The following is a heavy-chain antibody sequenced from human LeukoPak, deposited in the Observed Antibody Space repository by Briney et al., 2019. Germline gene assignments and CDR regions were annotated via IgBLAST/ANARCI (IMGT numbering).Heavy chain of an antibody. D-gene: IGHD3-9*01. Sequence: SETLSLTCSVSGTSLRRSDYYWGWIRQSPGEGLEWLGSFFPRGTEYYNPSLKSRVIISVDTSKNQFSLRLRSVTAADTAVYYRARHDGTGYYNPFDYWGRGALVIVSS. CDR2: FFPRGTE. V-gene: IGHV4-39*01. CDR1: GTSLRRSDYY. CDR3: ARHDGTGYYNPFDY. J-gene: IGHJ4*02.